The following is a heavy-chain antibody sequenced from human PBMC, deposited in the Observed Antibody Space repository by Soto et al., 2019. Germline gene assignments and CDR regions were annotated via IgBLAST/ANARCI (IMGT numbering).Heavy chain of an antibody. CDR1: GYTFTSYD. J-gene: IGHJ4*02. V-gene: IGHV1-8*01. CDR3: ARGGQWDFLSDY. Sequence: ASVKVSCKASGYTFTSYDINWVRQATGQGLEWMGWMNPNSGNTGYAQKFQGRVTMTRNTSISTAYMELRSLRSDDTAVYFCARGGQWDFLSDYWGQGTLVTVSS. D-gene: IGHD1-26*01. CDR2: MNPNSGNT.